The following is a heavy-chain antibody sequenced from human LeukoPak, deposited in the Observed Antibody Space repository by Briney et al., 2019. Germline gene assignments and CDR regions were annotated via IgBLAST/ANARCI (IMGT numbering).Heavy chain of an antibody. CDR1: GGSISSYY. CDR3: ARGDGITIFGVVIPDAFDI. J-gene: IGHJ3*02. Sequence: SETLSLTCTVSGGSISSYYWSWIWQPPGKGLEWIGYIYYSGSTNYNPSLKSRVTISVDTSKNQFSLKLSSVTAADTAVYYCARGDGITIFGVVIPDAFDIWGQGTMVTVSS. V-gene: IGHV4-59*01. CDR2: IYYSGST. D-gene: IGHD3-3*01.